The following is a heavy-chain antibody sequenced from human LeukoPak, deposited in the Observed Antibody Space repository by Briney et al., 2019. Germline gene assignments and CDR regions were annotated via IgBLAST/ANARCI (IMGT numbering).Heavy chain of an antibody. D-gene: IGHD3-16*01. J-gene: IGHJ6*03. V-gene: IGHV1-46*01. CDR2: INPSDGAT. CDR3: ARERGGGQSGILGGLFASYYTYYYMDV. Sequence: ASVKVSCKASGYTFTMYYIHWVRQAPGQGLEWMGMINPSDGATTYAQRFQGRVTMTRDMSTTTVYMDLRSLRSEDTAVYFCARERGGGQSGILGGLFASYYTYYYMDVWGRGTTVTVSS. CDR1: GYTFTMYY.